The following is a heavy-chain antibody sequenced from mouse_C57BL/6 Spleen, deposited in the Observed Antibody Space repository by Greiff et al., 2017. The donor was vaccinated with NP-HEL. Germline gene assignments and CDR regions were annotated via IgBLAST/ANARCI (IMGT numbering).Heavy chain of an antibody. CDR3: ASPSMITTKEWFAY. Sequence: EVKLVESGGDLVKPGGSLKLSCAASGFTFSSYGMSWVRQTPDKRLEWVATISSGCSYTYYPDSVKGRFTISRDNAKNTLYLQMSSLKSEDTAMYYCASPSMITTKEWFAYWGQGTLVTVSA. D-gene: IGHD2-4*01. J-gene: IGHJ3*01. CDR2: ISSGCSYT. V-gene: IGHV5-6*01. CDR1: GFTFSSYG.